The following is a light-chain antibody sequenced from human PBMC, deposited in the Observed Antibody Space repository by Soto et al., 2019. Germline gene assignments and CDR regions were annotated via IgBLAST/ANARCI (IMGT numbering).Light chain of an antibody. CDR2: DAS. CDR1: QSVRSS. V-gene: IGKV3-15*01. CDR3: QHYSEA. J-gene: IGKJ1*01. Sequence: EIVMTQSPGTLSVSPGERATLFCRASQSVRSSLAWYQQKPGQAPRLFIYDASTRATGIPARFSGSGSGTEFTLTISSLQPDDFATYYCQHYSEAFGQGTKVDIK.